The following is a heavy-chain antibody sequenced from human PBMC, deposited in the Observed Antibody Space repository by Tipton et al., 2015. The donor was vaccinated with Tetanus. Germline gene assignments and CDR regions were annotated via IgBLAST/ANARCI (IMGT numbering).Heavy chain of an antibody. J-gene: IGHJ6*02. V-gene: IGHV3-23*01. CDR3: AKDQGSSSWDFYYYYYGMDV. D-gene: IGHD6-13*01. Sequence: GSLRLSCAASGFTFNSYAMNWVRQTPGKGLEWVSGISGSGGSTYYADSVKGRFTISRDNSKNTLYLQMNSLRAEDTAVYYCAKDQGSSSWDFYYYYYGMDVWGQGTTVTVSS. CDR1: GFTFNSYA. CDR2: ISGSGGST.